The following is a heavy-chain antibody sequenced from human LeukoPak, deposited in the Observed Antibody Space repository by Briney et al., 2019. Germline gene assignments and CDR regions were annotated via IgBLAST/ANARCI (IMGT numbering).Heavy chain of an antibody. V-gene: IGHV1-69*04. J-gene: IGHJ4*02. CDR3: ARDRHIVVVTASYYFDY. CDR1: GGTFSSYA. D-gene: IGHD2-21*02. CDR2: IIPILGIA. Sequence: ASVKVSCKASGGTFSSYAISWVRQAPGQGLEWMGRIIPILGIANYAQKFQGRVTITADKSTSTAYMELSSLRSEDTAVYYCARDRHIVVVTASYYFDYWGQGTLDTVSS.